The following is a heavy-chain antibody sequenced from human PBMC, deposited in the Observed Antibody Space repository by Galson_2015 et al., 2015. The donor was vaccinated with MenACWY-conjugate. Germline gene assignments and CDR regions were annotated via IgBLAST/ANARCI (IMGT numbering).Heavy chain of an antibody. D-gene: IGHD6-19*01. Sequence: SLRLSCAASGSTFSDYYMNWVRQAPGKGLEWISYISNTSGFRYYADSVKGRFTISRDDAKNSLYLQMNSLRAEDTAVYYCARDRGGPVAGERGPANYWGQGAPVTVSS. CDR3: ARDRGGPVAGERGPANY. J-gene: IGHJ4*02. CDR1: GSTFSDYY. CDR2: ISNTSGFR. V-gene: IGHV3-11*05.